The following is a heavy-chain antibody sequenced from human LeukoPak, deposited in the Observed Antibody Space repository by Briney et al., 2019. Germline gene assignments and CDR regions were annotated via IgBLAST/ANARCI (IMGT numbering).Heavy chain of an antibody. J-gene: IGHJ5*02. D-gene: IGHD6-13*01. Sequence: ASETLSLTCTVSGGSISSSSYYWGWIRQPPGKGLERIGSIYYSGGTYYNPSLKSRVTISVDTSKNHFSLKLSSVTAADTAVYYCARHVPGAAGILRWFDPWGQGTLVTVSS. CDR3: ARHVPGAAGILRWFDP. CDR2: IYYSGGT. CDR1: GGSISSSSYY. V-gene: IGHV4-39*01.